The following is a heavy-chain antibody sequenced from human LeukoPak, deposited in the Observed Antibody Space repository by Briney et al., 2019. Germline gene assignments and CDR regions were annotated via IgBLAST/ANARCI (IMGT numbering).Heavy chain of an antibody. V-gene: IGHV3-11*04. CDR1: GFTFSDYY. CDR2: ISSSGSTI. CDR3: ARVRGYGSGSYYFDY. D-gene: IGHD3-10*01. Sequence: GGSLRLSCAASGFTFSDYYMSWIRQAPGKGLGWVSYISSSGSTIYYADSVKGRFTISRDNAKNSMYLQMNSLRTEDTAVYYCARVRGYGSGSYYFDYWGQGTLVTVSS. J-gene: IGHJ4*02.